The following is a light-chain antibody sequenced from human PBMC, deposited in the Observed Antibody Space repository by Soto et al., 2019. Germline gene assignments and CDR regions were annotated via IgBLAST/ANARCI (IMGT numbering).Light chain of an antibody. V-gene: IGKV3-15*01. J-gene: IGKJ1*01. Sequence: EIVMTQSPATLSVSPGERATLSCRASQSVSSNLAWYQQKPGQAPRLLIYGASTRATGIPARFSGSGSGTEFTLTFSSLQSEDFAVYYCQHYSNWPPWTFGQGTTVEIK. CDR3: QHYSNWPPWT. CDR1: QSVSSN. CDR2: GAS.